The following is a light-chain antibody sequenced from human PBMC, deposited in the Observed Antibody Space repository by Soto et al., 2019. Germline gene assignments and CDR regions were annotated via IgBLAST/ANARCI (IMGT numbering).Light chain of an antibody. V-gene: IGKV4-1*01. CDR2: WAS. J-gene: IGKJ2*02. CDR3: QQYYTTPCT. CDR1: QSVLYSSNNKNY. Sequence: DIVMTQSPDSLAVSLGERATINCKSSQSVLYSSNNKNYLAWYQEKPGQPPKVLIYWASTRESGVPDRFSGGGSGTDFTLTISSLQAEDVAVYYCQQYYTTPCTFGQGTKLEIK.